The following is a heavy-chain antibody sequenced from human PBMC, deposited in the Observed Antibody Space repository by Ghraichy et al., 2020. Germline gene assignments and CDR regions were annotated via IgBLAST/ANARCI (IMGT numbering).Heavy chain of an antibody. D-gene: IGHD3-22*01. J-gene: IGHJ6*02. Sequence: SVKVSCKASGGTFSSYAISWVRQAPGQGLEWMGRIIPILGIANYAQKFQGRVTITADKSTSTAYMELSSLRSEDTAVYYCARDRDSSGPQSYGMDVWGQGTTVTVSS. CDR1: GGTFSSYA. CDR2: IIPILGIA. V-gene: IGHV1-69*04. CDR3: ARDRDSSGPQSYGMDV.